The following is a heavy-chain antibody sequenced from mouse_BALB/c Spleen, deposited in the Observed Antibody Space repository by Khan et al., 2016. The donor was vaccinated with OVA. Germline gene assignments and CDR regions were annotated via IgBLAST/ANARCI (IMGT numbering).Heavy chain of an antibody. CDR3: ARSGYGGFAY. J-gene: IGHJ3*01. Sequence: EVQLQQSGPELVKPGDSMKISCKASGYSFTDYTLNWVKQSHGKTLEWIGLINPYNGGSNYNQKFKGKATLTVDKSSSTAYMELLSLTSEDSAVYYCARSGYGGFAYWGQGTLVTVSA. D-gene: IGHD1-2*01. CDR2: INPYNGGS. V-gene: IGHV1-18*01. CDR1: GYSFTDYT.